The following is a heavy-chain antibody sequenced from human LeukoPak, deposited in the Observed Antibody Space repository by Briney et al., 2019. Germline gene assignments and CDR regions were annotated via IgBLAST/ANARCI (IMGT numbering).Heavy chain of an antibody. J-gene: IGHJ4*02. CDR1: GGTFSSYA. CDR2: IIPLFGTS. Sequence: SVKVSCKASGGTFSSYAISWVRQAPGQGLERMAEIIPLFGTSNYAQKFQGRVTITADESTSTAYMELSSLTSEDTAVYYCARDRGDGYFDYWGQGTLVTVSS. D-gene: IGHD3-10*01. V-gene: IGHV1-69*13. CDR3: ARDRGDGYFDY.